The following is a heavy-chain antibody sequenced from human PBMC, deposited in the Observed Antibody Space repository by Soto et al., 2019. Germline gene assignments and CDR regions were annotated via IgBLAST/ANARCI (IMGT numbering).Heavy chain of an antibody. CDR3: AKDGYCSGGSCYLVDY. J-gene: IGHJ4*02. CDR2: ISGSGGST. CDR1: GFTFSSYA. V-gene: IGHV3-23*01. D-gene: IGHD2-15*01. Sequence: EVQLLESGGGLVQPGGSLRLSCAASGFTFSSYAMSWVRQAPGKGLEWVSAISGSGGSTYYADSVKGRFTISRDNSKNTLYLQMNSLRAEDTAVYYCAKDGYCSGGSCYLVDYWGQGTLVTVSS.